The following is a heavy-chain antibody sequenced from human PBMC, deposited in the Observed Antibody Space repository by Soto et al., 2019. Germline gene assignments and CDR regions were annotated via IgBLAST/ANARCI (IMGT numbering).Heavy chain of an antibody. D-gene: IGHD2-2*01. V-gene: IGHV3-7*03. CDR1: GFTFSSYW. J-gene: IGHJ5*02. Sequence: PGGSLRLSCAASGFTFSSYWMSWVRQAPGKGLEWVANIKQDGSEKYYVDSVKGRFTISRDNAKNSLYLQMNSLRAEDTAVYYCAREKRPAAPPNSFDPWGQGTLVTVSS. CDR3: AREKRPAAPPNSFDP. CDR2: IKQDGSEK.